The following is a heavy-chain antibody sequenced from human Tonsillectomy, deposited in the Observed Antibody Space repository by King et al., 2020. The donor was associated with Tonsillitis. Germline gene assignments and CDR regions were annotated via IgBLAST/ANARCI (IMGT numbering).Heavy chain of an antibody. D-gene: IGHD6-13*01. V-gene: IGHV4-59*08. Sequence: QLQESGPGLVKPSETLSLTCTVSGGSISSYYWSWIRQPPGKGLEWIGYFYYSGSTNYNPSLKSRVTISVDRSKNQFSLKLSSVTAADTAVYYCARHGELIAAAGTPYTSWFDPWGQGTLVTVSS. J-gene: IGHJ5*02. CDR3: ARHGELIAAAGTPYTSWFDP. CDR1: GGSISSYY. CDR2: FYYSGST.